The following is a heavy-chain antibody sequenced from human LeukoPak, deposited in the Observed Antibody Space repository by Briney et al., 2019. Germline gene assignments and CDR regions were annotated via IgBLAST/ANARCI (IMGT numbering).Heavy chain of an antibody. D-gene: IGHD6-19*01. CDR2: IWYDGSNK. CDR3: ASDRAGSRPYYFDY. CDR1: GFTFSSYA. Sequence: TGGSLRLSCAASGFTFSSYAMHWVRQAPGKGPEWVAVIWYDGSNKYYADSVKGRFTISRDNSKNTLYLQMNSLRAEDMAVYYCASDRAGSRPYYFDYWGQGTLVTVSS. V-gene: IGHV3-33*08. J-gene: IGHJ4*02.